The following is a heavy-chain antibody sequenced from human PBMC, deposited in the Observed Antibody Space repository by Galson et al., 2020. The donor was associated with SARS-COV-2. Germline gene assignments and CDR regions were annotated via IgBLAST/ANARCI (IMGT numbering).Heavy chain of an antibody. D-gene: IGHD7-27*01. J-gene: IGHJ4*02. CDR2: IYSEGSST. CDR1: GFTFSSYW. CDR3: ARGDMGNDYFDY. V-gene: IGHV3-74*01. Sequence: GGTLRLSCAASGFTFSSYWMHWVRQAPGKGLVWVSRIYSEGSSTSYADSVKGRFTISGDNAKNTLYLQMNSLRAEDTAVYYCARGDMGNDYFDYWGQGTLVTVSS.